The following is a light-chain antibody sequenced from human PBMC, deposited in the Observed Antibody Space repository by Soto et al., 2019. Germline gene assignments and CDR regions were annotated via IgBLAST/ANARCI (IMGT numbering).Light chain of an antibody. CDR3: QHRSDWPLT. CDR1: QSVSSY. CDR2: DAS. Sequence: EIVLTQYPATLSLSPGERATLSCRASQSVSSYLVWYQQKPGQAPRLLIYDASTRATGIPGRFSGSGSGTDFTLTISSPEPEDVAVYFCQHRSDWPLTFGGGTKVEIK. V-gene: IGKV3-11*01. J-gene: IGKJ4*01.